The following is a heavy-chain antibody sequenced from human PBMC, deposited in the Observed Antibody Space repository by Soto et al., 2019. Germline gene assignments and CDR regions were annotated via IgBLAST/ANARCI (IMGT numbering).Heavy chain of an antibody. CDR2: IYWDDDK. J-gene: IGHJ4*02. D-gene: IGHD3-3*01. Sequence: QITLKESGPTLVKPTQTLTLTCTFSGFSLSTSGVGVGWIRQPPGKALEWLALIYWDDDKRYSPSLKSRLTITKDTSKNQVVLTMTNMDPMDTATYYCAHTLYDFWSGYYPHWGQGTLVTVSS. CDR1: GFSLSTSGVG. V-gene: IGHV2-5*02. CDR3: AHTLYDFWSGYYPH.